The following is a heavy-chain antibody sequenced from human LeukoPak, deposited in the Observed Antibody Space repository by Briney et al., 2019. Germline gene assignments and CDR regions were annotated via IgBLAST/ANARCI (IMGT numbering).Heavy chain of an antibody. V-gene: IGHV3-7*01. CDR3: ARDGGPKSRDAFDI. CDR2: IKQDGSEK. D-gene: IGHD3-16*01. Sequence: GGSLRLSCAASGFTFSSYWMSWVRQAPGKGLEWVANIKQDGSEKYYVDSVKGRFTISRDNAKNSLYLQMNSLRDEDTAVYYCARDGGPKSRDAFDIWGQGTMVTVSS. CDR1: GFTFSSYW. J-gene: IGHJ3*02.